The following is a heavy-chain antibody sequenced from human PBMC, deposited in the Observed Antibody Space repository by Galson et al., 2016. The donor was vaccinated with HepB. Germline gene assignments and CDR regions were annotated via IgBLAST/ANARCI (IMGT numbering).Heavy chain of an antibody. CDR2: VYHTGST. D-gene: IGHD6-13*01. V-gene: IGHV4-61*01. CDR1: GASVISDTHY. CDR3: ARAAGSIYFYYYLDV. Sequence: SETLSLTCTVSGASVISDTHYWSWIRQPPGKGLEWLGYVYHTGSTNYNPSFRRGITISLDTPKNQFSLKLTSVTAADTAVYYCARAAGSIYFYYYLDVWGQGTTVIVSS. J-gene: IGHJ6*02.